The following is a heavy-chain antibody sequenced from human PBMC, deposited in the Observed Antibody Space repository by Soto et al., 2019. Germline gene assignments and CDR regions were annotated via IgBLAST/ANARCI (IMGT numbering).Heavy chain of an antibody. CDR2: IIPNNGKT. CDR3: AREIKYYDFWSGPRAFDI. Sequence: ASVKVSCKACGGTFSSYAISWVRQAPGQGLEWMGGIIPNNGKTNYAQKFQGRVTITTDESTSTAYMELRSLRSDDTAVYYCAREIKYYDFWSGPRAFDIWGQGTMVTVS. CDR1: GGTFSSYA. J-gene: IGHJ3*02. V-gene: IGHV1-69*05. D-gene: IGHD3-3*01.